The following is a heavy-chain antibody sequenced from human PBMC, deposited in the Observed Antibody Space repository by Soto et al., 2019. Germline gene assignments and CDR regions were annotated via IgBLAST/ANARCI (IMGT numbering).Heavy chain of an antibody. V-gene: IGHV4-39*01. J-gene: IGHJ3*02. Sequence: SETMSFTCSVSGGCISSSSYYWGWIRQPPGKGLEWIGTIYYSGSLYYHPSLKRRVSISVDTSKNRFSLKLSSVTAADTAVYYSARQLLRGYYDSSGPDAFDIWSQGTMVSVS. CDR3: ARQLLRGYYDSSGPDAFDI. CDR2: IYYSGSL. D-gene: IGHD3-22*01. CDR1: GGCISSSSYY.